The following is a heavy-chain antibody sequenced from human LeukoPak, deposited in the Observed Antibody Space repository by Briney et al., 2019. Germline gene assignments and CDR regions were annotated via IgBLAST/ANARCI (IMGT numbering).Heavy chain of an antibody. D-gene: IGHD3-22*01. CDR3: ARGVSGYTVSFDY. J-gene: IGHJ4*02. V-gene: IGHV4-59*08. CDR1: GGSITSYY. Sequence: PSETLSLTCTVSGGSITSYYWIWLRQPPGKGREWIGYIYSSGSTKYNLSLKCRVPITVDTSKSQFSLKLSSVTAADTAVYYCARGVSGYTVSFDYWGQGTLVIVSS. CDR2: IYSSGST.